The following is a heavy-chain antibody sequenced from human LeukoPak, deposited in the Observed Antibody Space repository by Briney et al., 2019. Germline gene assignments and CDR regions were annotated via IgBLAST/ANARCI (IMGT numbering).Heavy chain of an antibody. J-gene: IGHJ4*02. CDR2: TRSKPYGGTT. D-gene: IGHD5-18*01. V-gene: IGHV3-49*04. CDR1: GFTFGDYA. Sequence: GGSLRLSCTASGFTFGDYAMSWVRQAPGKGLEWVGFTRSKPYGGTTENAASVKGRFTISRDDSKSIAYLQMNSLRIEDTAVYYCTRNSYGPRFDYWGQGTLVTVSS. CDR3: TRNSYGPRFDY.